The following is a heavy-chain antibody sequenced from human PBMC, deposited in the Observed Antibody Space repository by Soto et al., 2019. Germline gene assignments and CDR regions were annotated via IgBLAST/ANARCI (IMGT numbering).Heavy chain of an antibody. CDR2: INHSGST. Sequence: SETLSLTCAVYGGSFRGYYWIWIRQPPGKGLEWIGEINHSGSTNYNPSLKSRVTMSVDTPKNQFSLDLSSVTAAETAVYYCARAGDSSGYCDYWSQGTLVTVSS. V-gene: IGHV4-34*01. J-gene: IGHJ4*02. CDR3: ARAGDSSGYCDY. D-gene: IGHD3-22*01. CDR1: GGSFRGYY.